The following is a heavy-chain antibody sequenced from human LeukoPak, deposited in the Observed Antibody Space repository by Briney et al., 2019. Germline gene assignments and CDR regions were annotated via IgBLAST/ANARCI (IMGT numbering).Heavy chain of an antibody. CDR2: ISSSTSVI. V-gene: IGHV3-48*01. Sequence: HPGGSLRLSCAASGFTFSSFGMNWVRQAPGKGLDWISYISSSTSVIYYADSVKGRFTISRDNAKNSLYLQMNSLRAEDTAVYYCAREGFYYFDFWGQGALVTVAS. J-gene: IGHJ4*01. CDR1: GFTFSSFG. CDR3: AREGFYYFDF.